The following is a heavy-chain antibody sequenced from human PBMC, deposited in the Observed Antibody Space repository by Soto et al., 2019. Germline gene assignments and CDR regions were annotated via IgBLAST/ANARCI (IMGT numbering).Heavy chain of an antibody. D-gene: IGHD6-19*01. J-gene: IGHJ6*02. CDR3: ARAISESPAGGSSGPPTGYGMDV. V-gene: IGHV3-20*04. CDR2: FNWNCGST. CDR1: GFTFDDYG. Sequence: AGGSLRLSCAASGFTFDDYGMSWVRQAPGKGLEWVSGFNWNCGSTGYADSVKGRFTISRDNAKNSLYLQMNSLRAEDTALYYCARAISESPAGGSSGPPTGYGMDVWGQGTTVTVSS.